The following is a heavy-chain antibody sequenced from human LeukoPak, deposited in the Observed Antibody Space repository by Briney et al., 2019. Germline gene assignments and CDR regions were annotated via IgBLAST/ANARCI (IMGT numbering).Heavy chain of an antibody. V-gene: IGHV3-23*01. D-gene: IGHD6-19*01. J-gene: IGHJ4*02. CDR1: GFTFSNAW. CDR2: IFGSGGSA. Sequence: GGSLRLSCAASGFTFSNAWMNWVRQGPGKGLEWVSGIFGSGGSAHYADSVKGRFTISRDNSQNTVYLQMNSLRAEDTAVYYCGKTTTGYSSGRNPAWPVDYWGQGTLVTVSS. CDR3: GKTTTGYSSGRNPAWPVDY.